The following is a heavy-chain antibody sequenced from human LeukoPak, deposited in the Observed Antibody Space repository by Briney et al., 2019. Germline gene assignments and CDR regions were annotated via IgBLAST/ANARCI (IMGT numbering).Heavy chain of an antibody. V-gene: IGHV4-39*07. CDR1: GGSISSSSYY. CDR3: ARGQITSGLCFGPLGY. Sequence: SETLSLTCTVSGGSISSSSYYWGWIRQPPGKWLEWIGSIYYSGSTYYNPSPKSRVTISVDTSKKHFSLQLSSVTAADTALYYCARGQITSGLCFGPLGYWGQGTLVTVSS. D-gene: IGHD2-8*01. CDR2: IYYSGST. J-gene: IGHJ4*02.